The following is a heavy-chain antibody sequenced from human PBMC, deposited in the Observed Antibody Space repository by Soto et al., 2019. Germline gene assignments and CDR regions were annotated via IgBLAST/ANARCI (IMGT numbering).Heavy chain of an antibody. J-gene: IGHJ4*02. V-gene: IGHV3-74*01. Sequence: GSLVLSCAASGFTFSSYGMHWVRQAPGKGLVWVSLINSDGSSTSYADSVKGRFTISRDNAKNTLYLQMNSLRAEDTAVYYCARVDKGYCSRTSCYVTAYFDYWGQGTPVTVYS. CDR3: ARVDKGYCSRTSCYVTAYFDY. CDR2: INSDGSST. CDR1: GFTFSSYG. D-gene: IGHD2-2*01.